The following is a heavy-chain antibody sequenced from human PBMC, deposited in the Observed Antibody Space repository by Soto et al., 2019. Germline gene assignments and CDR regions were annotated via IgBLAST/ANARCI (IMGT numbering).Heavy chain of an antibody. V-gene: IGHV3-23*01. Sequence: GGSLRLSCAASGFTFSSYAMSWVRQAPGKGLEWVSAISGSGGSTYYADSVKGRFTISRDNSKNTLYLQMNSLRAEDTAVYYCASHYGSGSYWNYFDYWGQGTLVTVSS. CDR1: GFTFSSYA. CDR3: ASHYGSGSYWNYFDY. J-gene: IGHJ4*02. CDR2: ISGSGGST. D-gene: IGHD3-10*01.